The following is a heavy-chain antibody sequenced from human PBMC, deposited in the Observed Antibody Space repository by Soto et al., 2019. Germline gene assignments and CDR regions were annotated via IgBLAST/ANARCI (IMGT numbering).Heavy chain of an antibody. Sequence: EVRLLESGGGLVQPGGSLRLSCAASGFTFSTFAMTWVRQAPGKGLEWVSAISGGAGGTYYADSVKGRFTISRDDSKNTLYLQINSLRAEATAVYYCAKRTSGDLHPSYYVYYGMDVWGQGTTVTVSS. V-gene: IGHV3-23*01. J-gene: IGHJ6*02. D-gene: IGHD2-21*01. CDR3: AKRTSGDLHPSYYVYYGMDV. CDR1: GFTFSTFA. CDR2: ISGGAGGT.